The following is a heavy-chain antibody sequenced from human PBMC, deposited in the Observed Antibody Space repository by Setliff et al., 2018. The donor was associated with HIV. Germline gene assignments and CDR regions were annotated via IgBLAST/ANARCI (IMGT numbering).Heavy chain of an antibody. J-gene: IGHJ2*01. V-gene: IGHV7-4-1*01. CDR3: ARYGSDWFFDL. Sequence: GASVKVSCKASGNTLRNNVINWVRQAPGQGLEWMGWINTETGTPMYAQGFTGRFVFSLDTSISTAYLQIDSLNAEDTAVYYCARYGSDWFFDLWGRGTLVTVSS. CDR2: INTETGTP. D-gene: IGHD4-17*01. CDR1: GNTLRNNV.